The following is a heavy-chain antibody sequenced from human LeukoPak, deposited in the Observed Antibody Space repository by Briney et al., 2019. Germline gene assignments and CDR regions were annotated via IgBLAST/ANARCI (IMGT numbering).Heavy chain of an antibody. CDR3: ARGYYGSGSYFSPGFHAFDI. J-gene: IGHJ3*02. Sequence: PSETLSLTCAVSGGSISSDNWWSWVRQSSGEGLEWIGEIYRSGSTNYNPSLQSRVTISLDTPKNQFSLKLNSVTAADTAVYYCARGYYGSGSYFSPGFHAFDIWGQGTMVTVSS. CDR2: IYRSGST. V-gene: IGHV4-4*02. CDR1: GGSISSDNW. D-gene: IGHD3-10*01.